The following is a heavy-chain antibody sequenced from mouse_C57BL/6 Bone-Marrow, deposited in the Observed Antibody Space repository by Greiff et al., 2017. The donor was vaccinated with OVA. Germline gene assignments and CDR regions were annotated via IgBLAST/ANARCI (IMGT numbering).Heavy chain of an antibody. V-gene: IGHV1-85*01. D-gene: IGHD3-2*02. CDR3: ARPPTAQATYPFAY. Sequence: VMLVESGPELVKPGASVKLSCKASGYTFTSYDINWVKQRPGQGLEWIGWIYPRDGSTKYNEKFKGKATLTVDTSSSTAYMELHSLTSEDSAVYFCARPPTAQATYPFAYWGQVTLVTVSA. CDR1: GYTFTSYD. CDR2: IYPRDGST. J-gene: IGHJ3*01.